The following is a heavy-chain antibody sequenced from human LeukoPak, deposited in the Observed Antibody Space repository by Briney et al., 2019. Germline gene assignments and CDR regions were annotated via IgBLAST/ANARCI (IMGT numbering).Heavy chain of an antibody. D-gene: IGHD3-3*01. CDR3: ARTGRPYDFWSGYDFDY. Sequence: SETLSLTCTVSGGSISSGSYYWSWIRQPAGKGLEWIGRIYTSGSTNYIPSLKSRVTISVDASKNQFSLKLSSVTAADTAVYYCARTGRPYDFWSGYDFDYWGQGTLVTVSS. V-gene: IGHV4-61*02. CDR2: IYTSGST. J-gene: IGHJ4*02. CDR1: GGSISSGSYY.